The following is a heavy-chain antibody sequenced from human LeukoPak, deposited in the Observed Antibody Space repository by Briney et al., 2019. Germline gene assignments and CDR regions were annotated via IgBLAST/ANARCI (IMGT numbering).Heavy chain of an antibody. Sequence: ASVKVSCKASGGTFSSYAISWVRQAPGQGLEWMGGIIPIFGTANYAQKFQGRVTITADKSTSTAYMELSSLRSEDTAVYYCARDRDDYGDYHFDYWGQGTLVTVSS. CDR2: IIPIFGTA. V-gene: IGHV1-69*06. J-gene: IGHJ4*02. CDR1: GGTFSSYA. D-gene: IGHD4-17*01. CDR3: ARDRDDYGDYHFDY.